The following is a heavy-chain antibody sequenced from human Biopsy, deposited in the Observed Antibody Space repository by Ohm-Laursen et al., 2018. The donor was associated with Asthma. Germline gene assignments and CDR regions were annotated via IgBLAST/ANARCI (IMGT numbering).Heavy chain of an antibody. CDR1: GYTFNSAG. V-gene: IGHV1-18*01. CDR2: ISVYNGNT. D-gene: IGHD3-10*01. CDR3: ARAVDYSHYYGIDV. Sequence: ASVKVSCKTSGYTFNSAGITWVRQAPGQGLEWMGWISVYNGNTKVAQKLQDRVTMITDTSTSAAYMELRSLRSDDTAAYFCARAVDYSHYYGIDVWGQGTTVTVS. J-gene: IGHJ6*02.